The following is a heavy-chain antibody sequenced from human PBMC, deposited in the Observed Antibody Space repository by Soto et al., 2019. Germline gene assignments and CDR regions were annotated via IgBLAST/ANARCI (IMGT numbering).Heavy chain of an antibody. CDR1: GGSISSGGYY. Sequence: PSETLSLTCTVSGGSISSGGYYWSWIRQHPGKGLEWIGYIYYSGSTYYNPSLKSRVTISVDTSKNQFSLKLSSVTAADTAVYYCARAQPANYYEGKFDPWGQGTLVTVSS. J-gene: IGHJ5*02. CDR3: ARAQPANYYEGKFDP. CDR2: IYYSGST. V-gene: IGHV4-31*03. D-gene: IGHD3-22*01.